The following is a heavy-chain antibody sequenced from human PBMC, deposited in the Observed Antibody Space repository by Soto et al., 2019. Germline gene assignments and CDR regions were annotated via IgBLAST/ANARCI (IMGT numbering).Heavy chain of an antibody. CDR3: ARYRREAVAGYTLDN. Sequence: KTSETLSLTCTVSGGSISSNYWTCIRQPPGKGLEWIGYVYNSGSTNYNPSLKSRVTISEDTSKSQFSLKVNSMTAADTAVYYCARYRREAVAGYTLDNWGQGLLVTVSS. V-gene: IGHV4-59*01. CDR1: GGSISSNY. J-gene: IGHJ4*02. CDR2: VYNSGST. D-gene: IGHD6-13*01.